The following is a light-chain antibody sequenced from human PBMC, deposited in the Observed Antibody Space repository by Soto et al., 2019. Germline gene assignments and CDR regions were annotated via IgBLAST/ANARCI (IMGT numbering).Light chain of an antibody. CDR2: GAS. Sequence: AIQMTQSPSSLSASVGDRVTITCRASQAIRSDLGWYQQKPGRDPKLLIYGASSFQSGVPSRFSGSGSGTDFTLTISSLQPEDFATYYCLQDYNYPRTFGQGTKVEIE. CDR3: LQDYNYPRT. V-gene: IGKV1-6*01. CDR1: QAIRSD. J-gene: IGKJ1*01.